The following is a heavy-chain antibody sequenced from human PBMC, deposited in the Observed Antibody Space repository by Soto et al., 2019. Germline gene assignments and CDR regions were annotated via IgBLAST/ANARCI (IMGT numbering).Heavy chain of an antibody. CDR2: IIPIFAIS. J-gene: IGHJ4*02. V-gene: IGHV1-69*01. CDR1: GGTFSKYP. D-gene: IGHD4-17*01. CDR3: ARGGDYGDY. Sequence: QVQLVQSGAEVKKPGSSVKVSCKASGGTFSKYPISWVRQAPGQGLEWMGGIIPIFAISRYAQKFQGRITITADESTRTAYMELSSLRSDDTAVYYCARGGDYGDYLGQGTLVTVSS.